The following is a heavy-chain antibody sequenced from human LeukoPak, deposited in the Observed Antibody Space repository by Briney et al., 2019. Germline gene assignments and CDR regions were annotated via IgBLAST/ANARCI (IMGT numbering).Heavy chain of an antibody. V-gene: IGHV1-69*04. CDR1: GGTFSSYA. D-gene: IGHD2-15*01. Sequence: ASVKVSCKASGGTFSSYAISWVQQAPGQGLEWMGRIIPILGIANYAQKFQGRVTITADKSTSTAYMELSSLRSEDTAVYYCASHRGYCSGGSCYAGNWFDPWGQGTLVTVSS. CDR2: IIPILGIA. CDR3: ASHRGYCSGGSCYAGNWFDP. J-gene: IGHJ5*02.